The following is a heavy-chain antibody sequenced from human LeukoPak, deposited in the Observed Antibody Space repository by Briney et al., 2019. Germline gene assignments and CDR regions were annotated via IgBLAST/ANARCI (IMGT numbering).Heavy chain of an antibody. CDR1: GYRLTNNW. V-gene: IGHV5-51*01. J-gene: IGHJ5*02. CDR3: VRFALSSSLDH. Sequence: GESLKISCKISGYRLTNNWIGWVRQVPGKGLEWMGLIYPGYSDAKYSTSFQGQVTLSVDTSISTAYLQLGGLRASGTAIYYCVRFALSSSLDHWGQGTLVTVSS. D-gene: IGHD6-13*01. CDR2: IYPGYSDA.